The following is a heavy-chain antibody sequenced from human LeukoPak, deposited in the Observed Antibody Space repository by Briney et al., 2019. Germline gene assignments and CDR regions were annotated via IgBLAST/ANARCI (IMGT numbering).Heavy chain of an antibody. J-gene: IGHJ4*02. CDR3: ARRYYDILTGSYYFDY. Sequence: SETLSLTCTVSGGSISSSTSYWGWVRQAPGKGLEWIGSIFDSGSTYHNPSLKSRVTISVDTSKNQFSLKLSSVTAADTAVYYCARRYYDILTGSYYFDYWGQGTLVTVSS. CDR1: GGSISSSTSY. D-gene: IGHD3-9*01. V-gene: IGHV4-39*07. CDR2: IFDSGST.